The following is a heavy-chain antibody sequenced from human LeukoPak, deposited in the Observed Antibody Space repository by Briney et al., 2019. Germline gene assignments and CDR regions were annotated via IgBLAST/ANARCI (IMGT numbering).Heavy chain of an antibody. CDR1: GGSISSSTYY. CDR3: ARRSEWLPKHWFDP. CDR2: IYYSGTT. D-gene: IGHD3-3*01. Sequence: SETLSLTCTVSGGSISSSTYYWGWIRQPPGKVLEWIGNIYYSGTTFYNPSLNSRVTISVDTSKNQFSLRLSSVTAADTAVYFCARRSEWLPKHWFDPWGQGTLVTVSS. V-gene: IGHV4-39*01. J-gene: IGHJ5*02.